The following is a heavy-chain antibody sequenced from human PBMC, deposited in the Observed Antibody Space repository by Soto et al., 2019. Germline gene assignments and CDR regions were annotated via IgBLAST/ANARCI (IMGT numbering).Heavy chain of an antibody. CDR2: MYYSGST. J-gene: IGHJ4*02. CDR3: AKEGGLSGSYYISSSYYFDY. CDR1: GGSISSSNYF. V-gene: IGHV4-39*02. D-gene: IGHD1-26*01. Sequence: PSETLSLTCTVSGGSISSSNYFWGWIRQPPGKGLEWIGSMYYSGSTYYNPSLKSRVTISVDTSKNQFSLRAEDTSVYYCAKEGGLSGSYYISSSYYFDYWAREPWSPSPQ.